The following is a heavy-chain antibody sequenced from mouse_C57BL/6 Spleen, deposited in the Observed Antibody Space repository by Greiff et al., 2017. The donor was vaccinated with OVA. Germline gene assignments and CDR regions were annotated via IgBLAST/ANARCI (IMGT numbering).Heavy chain of an antibody. J-gene: IGHJ4*01. CDR1: GFNIKDDY. D-gene: IGHD2-12*01. CDR3: TTTGTIYY. V-gene: IGHV14-4*01. Sequence: VQLKQSGAELVRPGASVKLSCTASGFNIKDDYMHWVKQRPEQGLEWIGWIDPENGDTEYASKFQGKATITADTSSNTAYLQLSSLTSEDTAVYYCTTTGTIYYWGQGTSVTVSS. CDR2: IDPENGDT.